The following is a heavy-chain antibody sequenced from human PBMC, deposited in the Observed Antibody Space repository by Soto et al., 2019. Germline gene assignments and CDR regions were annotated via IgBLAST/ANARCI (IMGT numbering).Heavy chain of an antibody. CDR2: IWYDGSNK. CDR3: AREREIRSWHGPFDY. CDR1: GFTFSSYG. J-gene: IGHJ4*02. D-gene: IGHD6-13*01. Sequence: PGGSLRLSCAASGFTFSSYGMHWVRQAPGKGLEWVAVIWYDGSNKYYADSVKGRFTISRDNSKNTLYLQMNSLRAEDTAVYYCAREREIRSWHGPFDYWGQGTLVTVSS. V-gene: IGHV3-33*01.